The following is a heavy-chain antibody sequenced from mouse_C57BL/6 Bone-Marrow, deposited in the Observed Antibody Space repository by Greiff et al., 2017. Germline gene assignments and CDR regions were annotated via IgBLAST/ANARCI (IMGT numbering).Heavy chain of an antibody. J-gene: IGHJ3*01. D-gene: IGHD3-1*01. CDR3: AGGLAWFAY. Sequence: QVQLQQPGAELVMPGASVKLSCKASGYTFTSYWMHWVKQRPGQGLEWIGEIDPSDSYTNYNQKFKGKSTLTVDKSSSTAYMQLSSLTSEDSAIYCCAGGLAWFAYWGQGTLVTVSA. CDR2: IDPSDSYT. V-gene: IGHV1-69*01. CDR1: GYTFTSYW.